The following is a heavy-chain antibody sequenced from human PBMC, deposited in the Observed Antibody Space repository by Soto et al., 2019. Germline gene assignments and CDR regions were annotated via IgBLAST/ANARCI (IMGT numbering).Heavy chain of an antibody. J-gene: IGHJ6*02. CDR3: ARDSDIYYGMDV. D-gene: IGHD3-9*01. CDR1: AFSFSVHS. CDR2: ISSTSSAR. V-gene: IGHV3-48*02. Sequence: GGSLRLSCAASAFSFSVHSMNWVRRAPGKGLEWVSYISSTSSARYYADSVRGRFTISRDNAKYSLYLQMNSLTDEDTAVYYCARDSDIYYGMDVWGQGTTVTVSS.